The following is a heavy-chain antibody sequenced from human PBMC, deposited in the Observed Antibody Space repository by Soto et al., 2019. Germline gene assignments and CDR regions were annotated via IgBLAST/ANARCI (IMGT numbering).Heavy chain of an antibody. CDR2: IITIFGTT. J-gene: IGHJ5*02. CDR1: GGTFSTYG. V-gene: IGHV1-69*01. Sequence: QVQLVQSGAEVKKPGSSVKVSCKSSGGTFSTYGFFWVRQAPGHGLEWMGGIITIFGTTHYAQKFQDRVTSTTDYSTSTVYIDLTSRNSEPTAAYYCARRRVRVFSSPLRINPLGQEMGVTGSS. D-gene: IGHD3-10*01. CDR3: ARRRVRVFSSPLRINP.